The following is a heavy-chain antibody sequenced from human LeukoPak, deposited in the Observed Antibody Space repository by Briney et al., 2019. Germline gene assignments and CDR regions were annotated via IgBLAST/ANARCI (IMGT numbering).Heavy chain of an antibody. CDR1: GFTFSSNW. J-gene: IGHJ4*02. CDR2: IISNENSA. CDR3: ARDLNTVTTGVLDFDY. Sequence: GGSLRLSCAASGFTFSSNWMHWVRQAPGKGLVWVSRIISNENSATYADSVRGRFTISRDNSKNTLYLQMNSLRAEDTAVYYCARDLNTVTTGVLDFDYWGQGTLVTVSS. D-gene: IGHD4-17*01. V-gene: IGHV3-74*01.